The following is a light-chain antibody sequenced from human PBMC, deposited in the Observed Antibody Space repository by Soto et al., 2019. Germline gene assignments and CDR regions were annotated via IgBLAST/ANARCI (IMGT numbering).Light chain of an antibody. CDR2: GAF. Sequence: EIVMTQSPATLSVSPGERATLSCRASQSVNNNLAWYQQKPGQAPRLLIYGAFTRATGTPARFSGSGSGTEFTLTISSLQSEDFAVYYCQQYNNWPPWTFGQGTKVEI. J-gene: IGKJ1*01. CDR1: QSVNNN. V-gene: IGKV3-15*01. CDR3: QQYNNWPPWT.